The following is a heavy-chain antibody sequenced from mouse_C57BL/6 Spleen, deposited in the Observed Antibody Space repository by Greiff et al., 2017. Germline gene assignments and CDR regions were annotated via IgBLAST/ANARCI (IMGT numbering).Heavy chain of an antibody. J-gene: IGHJ4*01. Sequence: QVQLKQSGPELVKPGASVKISCKASGYAFSSSWMNWVKQRPGKGLEWIGRIYPGDGDTNYNGKFKGKATLTADKSSSPAYMQLSSLTSEDSAVYDCASFYDGYHYYGMDYWGQGTSVTVSS. V-gene: IGHV1-82*01. D-gene: IGHD2-3*01. CDR2: IYPGDGDT. CDR3: ASFYDGYHYYGMDY. CDR1: GYAFSSSW.